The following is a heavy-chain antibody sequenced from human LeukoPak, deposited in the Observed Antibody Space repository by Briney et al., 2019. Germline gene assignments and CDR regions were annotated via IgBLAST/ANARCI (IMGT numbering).Heavy chain of an antibody. J-gene: IGHJ4*02. CDR3: ARGPGGMTDSFDY. CDR1: GGSVRRGTYS. CDR2: IYYIVSS. D-gene: IGHD1-14*01. Sequence: SETPSLTSSLSGGSVRRGTYSRGWVRQPPGKRLGCVGHIYYIVSSFYNTSLRSRVTISADAPKNHCSLKLKSVSDADTAVYYCARGPGGMTDSFDYWGQGTLVAVSS. V-gene: IGHV4-39*07.